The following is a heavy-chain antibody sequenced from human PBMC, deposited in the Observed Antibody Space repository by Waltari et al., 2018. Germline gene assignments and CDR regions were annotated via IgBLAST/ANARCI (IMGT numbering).Heavy chain of an antibody. CDR3: ARGPDIVATIKDDAFDI. CDR1: GGSFSGYY. V-gene: IGHV4-34*01. CDR2: INHSGST. Sequence: QVQLQQWGAGLLKLSETLSLTCAVYGGSFSGYYWSWISQPPGKGMEWIGEINHSGSTNFNPPLMSRVTLSVDTANNQFSLKLSSVTAADTAVYYCARGPDIVATIKDDAFDIWRHVTMVTVSS. J-gene: IGHJ3*02. D-gene: IGHD5-12*01.